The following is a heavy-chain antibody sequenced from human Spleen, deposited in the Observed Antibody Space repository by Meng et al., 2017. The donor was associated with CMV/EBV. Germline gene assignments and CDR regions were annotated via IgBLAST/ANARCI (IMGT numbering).Heavy chain of an antibody. Sequence: GSLRLSCTVSGGSVSSTSYYWSWIRQPPGKGLEWIGYIYYSGSTNYNPSLKSRVTISLDTSKNEFSLRLSSVTAADTAVYYCARGRSVVVVPSTMRVHWFDPWGQGVLVTVSS. CDR3: ARGRSVVVVPSTMRVHWFDP. D-gene: IGHD2-2*01. CDR1: GGSVSSTSYY. V-gene: IGHV4-61*01. J-gene: IGHJ5*02. CDR2: IYYSGST.